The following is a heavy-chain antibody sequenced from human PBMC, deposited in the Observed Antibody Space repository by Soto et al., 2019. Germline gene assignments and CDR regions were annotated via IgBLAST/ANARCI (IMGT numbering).Heavy chain of an antibody. D-gene: IGHD2-2*01. V-gene: IGHV1-69*01. CDR2: IIPIFGTA. CDR1: GGTFSSYA. CDR3: AKGGEYQLQYFDY. J-gene: IGHJ4*02. Sequence: QVQLVQSGAEVTKPGYSVKVSCKASGGTFSSYAISWVRQAPGQRLEWLGGIIPIFGTANCAQKFQGRVTITAEESTSTAYMELSSMRSEDTAVYYCAKGGEYQLQYFDYWGQGTLVTVSS.